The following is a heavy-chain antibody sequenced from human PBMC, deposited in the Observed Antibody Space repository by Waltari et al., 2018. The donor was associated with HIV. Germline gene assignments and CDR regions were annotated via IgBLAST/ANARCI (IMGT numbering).Heavy chain of an antibody. J-gene: IGHJ3*02. CDR2: INPSSGGT. CDR3: ARDGEMEVAFDI. V-gene: IGHV1-2*02. Sequence: QVQLVQPGVEVMKPGAPVKVSCQAPGYTFTGYYIHWVRQAPGQGRVGRGWINPSSGGTNYAQRFQGRVTRTRDTSISTAYMELSRLRSDDTAVYYCARDGEMEVAFDIWGQGTMVTVSS. CDR1: GYTFTGYY. D-gene: IGHD3-3*01.